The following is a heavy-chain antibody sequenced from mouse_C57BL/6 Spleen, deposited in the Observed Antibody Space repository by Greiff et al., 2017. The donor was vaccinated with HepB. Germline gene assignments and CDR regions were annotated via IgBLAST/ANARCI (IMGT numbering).Heavy chain of an antibody. CDR2: IDPSDSYT. J-gene: IGHJ1*03. Sequence: VQLQQSGAELVMPGASVKLSCKASGYTFTSYWMHWVKQRPGQGLEWIGEIDPSDSYTNYNQKFKGKSTLTVDKSSSTAYMQLSSLTSEDSAVYYCARRGGTGNWYFDVWGTGTTVTVSS. D-gene: IGHD4-1*01. CDR3: ARRGGTGNWYFDV. CDR1: GYTFTSYW. V-gene: IGHV1-69*01.